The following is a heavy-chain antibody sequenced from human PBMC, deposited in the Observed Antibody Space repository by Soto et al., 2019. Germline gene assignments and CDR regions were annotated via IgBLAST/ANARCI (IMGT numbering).Heavy chain of an antibody. Sequence: QVQLVQSGAEVKKPGSSVKVSCKASGGTFSSYAISWVRQAPGQGLEWMGGLIPIFGTANYAQKFQGRVTITADESTSTADMELSSLRSEDTAVYYCARDGCSSTSCYTDYYYGMDVWGQGATVTVSS. CDR1: GGTFSSYA. V-gene: IGHV1-69*01. CDR3: ARDGCSSTSCYTDYYYGMDV. CDR2: LIPIFGTA. D-gene: IGHD2-2*02. J-gene: IGHJ6*02.